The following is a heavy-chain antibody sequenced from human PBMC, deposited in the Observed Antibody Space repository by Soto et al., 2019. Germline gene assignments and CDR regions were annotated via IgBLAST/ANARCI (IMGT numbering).Heavy chain of an antibody. J-gene: IGHJ4*02. CDR1: GFTFSNIW. Sequence: GWSLRLSCAASGFTFSNIWMSWVRRSPEKGPEWVASISPDGGEIYYVDSVKGRFTISRDNTRNSLYLQMNSLRAEDTAVYYCAKGPRWGQGTLVTVSS. CDR2: ISPDGGEI. V-gene: IGHV3-7*01. CDR3: AKGPR.